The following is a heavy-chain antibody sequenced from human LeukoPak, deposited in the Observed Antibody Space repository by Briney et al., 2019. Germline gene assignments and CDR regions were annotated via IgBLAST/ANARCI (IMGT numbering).Heavy chain of an antibody. D-gene: IGHD3-9*01. Sequence: GASVKVSCKASGYTFTSYAMNWVRQAPGQGLEWMGWINTNTGNPTYAQGFTGRFVFSLDTSVSTAYLQISSLKAEDTAVYYCARDFSRLRYFDWSHNWLDPWGQGTLVTVSS. CDR1: GYTFTSYA. CDR2: INTNTGNP. V-gene: IGHV7-4-1*02. J-gene: IGHJ5*02. CDR3: ARDFSRLRYFDWSHNWLDP.